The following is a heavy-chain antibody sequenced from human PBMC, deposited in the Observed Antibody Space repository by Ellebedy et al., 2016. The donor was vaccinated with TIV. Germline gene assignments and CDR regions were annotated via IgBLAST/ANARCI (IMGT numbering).Heavy chain of an antibody. CDR3: ARLIAAAGIVWFDP. CDR1: GGSFSGYY. Sequence: GSLRLSXAVYGGSFSGYYWSWIRQPPGKGLEWIGEINHSGSTNYNPSLKSRVTISVDTSKNQFSLKLSSVTAADTAVYYCARLIAAAGIVWFDPWGQGTLVTVSS. J-gene: IGHJ5*02. D-gene: IGHD6-13*01. CDR2: INHSGST. V-gene: IGHV4-34*01.